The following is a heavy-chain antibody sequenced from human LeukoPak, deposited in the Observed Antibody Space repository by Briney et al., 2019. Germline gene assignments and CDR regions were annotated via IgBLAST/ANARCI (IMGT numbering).Heavy chain of an antibody. V-gene: IGHV3-64*01. CDR1: GFTFSSYA. CDR3: ARARGLVATPFDY. CDR2: IISNGGST. Sequence: QSGGSLRLSCAASGFTFSSYAMHWVRQAPGKGLEYVSAIISNGGSTYYANSVEGRFTISRANYKHPLYLQIGSLMATDMAVYYCARARGLVATPFDYWGQGTVVTVSS. D-gene: IGHD5-12*01. J-gene: IGHJ4*02.